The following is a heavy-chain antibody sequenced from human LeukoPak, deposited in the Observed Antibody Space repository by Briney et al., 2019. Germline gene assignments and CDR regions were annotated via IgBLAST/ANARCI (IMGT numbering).Heavy chain of an antibody. CDR1: GASITTYS. CDR3: ARLSGYSSV. V-gene: IGHV4-59*08. Sequence: SETLSLTCTVSGASITTYSWSWIRQPPGKGLEWIGSINYSGSTNYNPSLRGRLTISVDTSKSQFSLRLTSVTAADTAVYYCARLSGYSSVWGQGSLVTVPS. D-gene: IGHD6-19*01. J-gene: IGHJ4*02. CDR2: INYSGST.